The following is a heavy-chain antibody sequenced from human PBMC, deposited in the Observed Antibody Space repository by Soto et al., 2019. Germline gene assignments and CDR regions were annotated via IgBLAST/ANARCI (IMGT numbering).Heavy chain of an antibody. Sequence: SETLSLTCTVSGGSISSGDYYWSWIRQPPGKGLEWIGYMYYSGSTYYNPSLKSRVTISVDTSKNQFSLKLSSVTAADTAVYYCARWLGYGPHFDYWGQGTLGTVSS. CDR2: MYYSGST. J-gene: IGHJ4*02. CDR3: ARWLGYGPHFDY. D-gene: IGHD5-12*01. CDR1: GGSISSGDYY. V-gene: IGHV4-30-4*01.